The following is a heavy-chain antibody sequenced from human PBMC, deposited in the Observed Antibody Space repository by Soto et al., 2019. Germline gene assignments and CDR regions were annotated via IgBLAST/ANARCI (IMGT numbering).Heavy chain of an antibody. Sequence: QVQLVESGGGVVQPGRSLRLSCAASGFTFSSYGMHWVRQAPGKGLEWVAVISYDGSNKYYADSVKGRFTISRDNSKNTVYLQMNSLRAEDTDVYYCAKDTYYHDSSGYYVFEYWGQGTLVTVSS. V-gene: IGHV3-30*18. CDR2: ISYDGSNK. J-gene: IGHJ4*02. D-gene: IGHD3-22*01. CDR3: AKDTYYHDSSGYYVFEY. CDR1: GFTFSSYG.